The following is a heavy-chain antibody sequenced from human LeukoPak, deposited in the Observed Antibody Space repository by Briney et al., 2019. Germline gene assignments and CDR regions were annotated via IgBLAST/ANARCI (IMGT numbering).Heavy chain of an antibody. V-gene: IGHV3-30-3*01. D-gene: IGHD2-2*01. Sequence: GGSLRLSCVASGFTFSNYNMHWARQAPGKGLEWVAVVSYGGSIKYYADSVKSRLTISRDNSENTLYLQMNSLRAEDTAVYYCVATSGSSTNWGQGTLVTVSS. CDR2: VSYGGSIK. CDR3: VATSGSSTN. CDR1: GFTFSNYN. J-gene: IGHJ4*02.